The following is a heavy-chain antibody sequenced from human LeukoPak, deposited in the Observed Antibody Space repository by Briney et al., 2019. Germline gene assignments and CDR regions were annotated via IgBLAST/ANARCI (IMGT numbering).Heavy chain of an antibody. CDR3: ARASDPWLQLT. D-gene: IGHD5-24*01. CDR1: GFTFSNYW. Sequence: GGSLRLSCAASGFTFSNYWMIWVRQAPGKGLEWVGNIKQDGSEKRYADSVRGRFSISRDNAQTSLYLQMNSLRAEDTAVYYCARASDPWLQLTWGQGTLVTVSP. J-gene: IGHJ5*02. CDR2: IKQDGSEK. V-gene: IGHV3-7*05.